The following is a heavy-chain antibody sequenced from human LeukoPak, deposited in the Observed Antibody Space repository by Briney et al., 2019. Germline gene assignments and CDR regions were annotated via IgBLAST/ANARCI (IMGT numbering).Heavy chain of an antibody. D-gene: IGHD2-15*01. CDR1: GFTFSTYA. Sequence: GGSLRLSCAASGFTFSTYAMTWVRQAPGKGLEWVSVISGSGGFTYYADSVKGRFTISRDNSKNTLYLQMHSLRAEDTAVYYCGVRPGEVAVPYDYWGQGTLVTVSS. V-gene: IGHV3-23*01. CDR3: GVRPGEVAVPYDY. J-gene: IGHJ4*02. CDR2: ISGSGGFT.